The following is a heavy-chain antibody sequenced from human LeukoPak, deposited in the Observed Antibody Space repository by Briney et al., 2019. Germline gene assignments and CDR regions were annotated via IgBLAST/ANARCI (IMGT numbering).Heavy chain of an antibody. CDR2: IYYSGST. V-gene: IGHV4-39*07. CDR3: ARVLRGWSGSHPQYYYMDV. CDR1: GGSISSSSYY. J-gene: IGHJ6*03. Sequence: SETLSLTCTVSGGSISSSSYYWGWIRQPPGKGLKWIGRIYYSGSTNYNPSLKSRVTISVDTSKNQFSLKLSSVTAADTAVYYCARVLRGWSGSHPQYYYMDVWGKGTTVTVSS. D-gene: IGHD3-3*01.